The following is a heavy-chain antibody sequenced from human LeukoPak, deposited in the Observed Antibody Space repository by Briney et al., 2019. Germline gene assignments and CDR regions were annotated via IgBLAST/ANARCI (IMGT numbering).Heavy chain of an antibody. V-gene: IGHV1-58*01. D-gene: IGHD3-10*01. CDR2: IAVGSGHT. CDR1: GFIFTSLA. J-gene: IGHJ3*02. CDR3: AADLYYYGSGSRYKGDAFEI. Sequence: ASVKVSCKASGFIFTSLAVQWVRQARGQRLEWIGWIAVGSGHTSYAQKFQERVTITRDMPSRTVYMQLSGLTSEDTADYSCAADLYYYGSGSRYKGDAFEIWGQGTMITVSS.